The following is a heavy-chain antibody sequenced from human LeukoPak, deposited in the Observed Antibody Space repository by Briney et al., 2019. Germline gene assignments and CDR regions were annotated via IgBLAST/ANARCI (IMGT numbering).Heavy chain of an antibody. V-gene: IGHV3-48*02. Sequence: HPGGSLRLSCAASGFTFTTYSMNWLRQSPGMGLEWISYISGNSRTIYYADSVKGRFTISRDNAKQSLYLQMNSLRDEDTAVYYCATDCDSTSCFDYWGQGALVTVSS. J-gene: IGHJ4*02. CDR3: ATDCDSTSCFDY. CDR2: ISGNSRTI. D-gene: IGHD2-2*01. CDR1: GFTFTTYS.